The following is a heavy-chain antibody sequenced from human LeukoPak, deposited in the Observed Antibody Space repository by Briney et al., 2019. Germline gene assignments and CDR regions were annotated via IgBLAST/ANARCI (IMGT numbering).Heavy chain of an antibody. CDR3: ARAGWIITSGIDY. CDR1: GFSISRSYY. J-gene: IGHJ4*02. D-gene: IGHD3-10*01. CDR2: IYHIGST. Sequence: SETLSLTCGVSGFSISRSYYWAWIRQPPGKGLEWIGTIYHIGSTYYSPSLGSRVTMSVDTSKNEFSLNLKSVTAADTAVYYCARAGWIITSGIDYWGQEALVTVSS. V-gene: IGHV4-38-2*01.